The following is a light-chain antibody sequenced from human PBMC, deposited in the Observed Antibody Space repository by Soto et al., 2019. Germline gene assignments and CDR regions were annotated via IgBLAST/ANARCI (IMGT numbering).Light chain of an antibody. CDR1: NSDVGGYNY. CDR3: TSYTSSSTVI. CDR2: DVS. J-gene: IGLJ2*01. V-gene: IGLV2-14*03. Sequence: QSVLTQPASVSGSPGQSITISCTGTNSDVGGYNYVSWYQQHPGKAPKLMIHDVSARPSGVSNRFSGSKSGHTASLTISGLQAEDEADYYCTSYTSSSTVIFGGGTKLTVL.